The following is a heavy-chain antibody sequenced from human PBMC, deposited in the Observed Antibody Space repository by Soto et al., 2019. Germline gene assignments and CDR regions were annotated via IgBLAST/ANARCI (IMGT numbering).Heavy chain of an antibody. CDR1: GYTFTGHY. J-gene: IGHJ6*02. D-gene: IGHD3-10*01. V-gene: IGHV1-2*02. Sequence: PSVKVSCKASGYTFTGHYMHWVRQVSGRRLEFLGWLKPDNGGTYYAPKFQGRVTFTRDTSKTTAYMEMSGLQSDDTAVYFCARDLCPLGSGSPCPTFGMDLWGQGTTVTVSS. CDR3: ARDLCPLGSGSPCPTFGMDL. CDR2: LKPDNGGT.